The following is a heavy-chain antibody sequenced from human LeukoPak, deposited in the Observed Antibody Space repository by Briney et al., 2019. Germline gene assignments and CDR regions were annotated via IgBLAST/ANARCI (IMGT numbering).Heavy chain of an antibody. CDR1: GGSISSGGYS. D-gene: IGHD3-10*01. J-gene: IGHJ4*02. V-gene: IGHV4-30-2*01. Sequence: SQTLSLTCAVSGGSISSGGYSWSWIRQPPGKGLEWIGYIYHSGGTYYNPSLKSRVTISVDRSKNQFSLKLSSVTAADTAVYYCARESYYHYYFDYWGQGTLVTVSS. CDR3: ARESYYHYYFDY. CDR2: IYHSGGT.